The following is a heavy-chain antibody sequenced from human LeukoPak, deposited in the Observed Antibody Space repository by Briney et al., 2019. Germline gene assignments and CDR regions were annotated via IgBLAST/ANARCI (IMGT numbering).Heavy chain of an antibody. V-gene: IGHV4-34*01. CDR1: GGSFSGYY. CDR2: INHSGST. J-gene: IGHJ4*02. CDR3: ARQGGQYSSSWYYFDY. Sequence: SETLSLTCAVYGGSFSGYYWSWIRQPPGKGLEWIGEINHSGSTNYNPSLKSRVTISVDTSKNQFSLKLSSVTAADTAVYYCARQGGQYSSSWYYFDYWGQGTLVTVSS. D-gene: IGHD6-13*01.